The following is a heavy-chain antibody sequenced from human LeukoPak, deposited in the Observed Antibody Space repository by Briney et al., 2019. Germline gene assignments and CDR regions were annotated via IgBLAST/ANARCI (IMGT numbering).Heavy chain of an antibody. J-gene: IGHJ4*02. V-gene: IGHV1-18*01. D-gene: IGHD3-10*01. Sequence: GASVKVSCKASGYSFTSYGISWVRQAPGQGLEWTGWISTHNGNTNYAQKLQGRVTMTTDTSTSTAYMELRSLRSDDTAVYYCARALLWFGEPSHIDYWGQGTLVTASS. CDR1: GYSFTSYG. CDR3: ARALLWFGEPSHIDY. CDR2: ISTHNGNT.